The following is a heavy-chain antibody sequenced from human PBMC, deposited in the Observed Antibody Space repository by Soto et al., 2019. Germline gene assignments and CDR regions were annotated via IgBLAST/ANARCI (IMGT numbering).Heavy chain of an antibody. CDR1: GFTFSSYG. CDR2: ISYDGSNK. CDR3: AKDVSEGGFDP. J-gene: IGHJ5*02. D-gene: IGHD3-16*01. V-gene: IGHV3-30*18. Sequence: PGGSLRLSCAASGFTFSSYGMHWVRQAPGKGLEWVAVISYDGSNKYYADSVKGRFTISRDNSKNTLYLQMNSLRAEDTAVYYCAKDVSEGGFDPWGQGTLVTVSS.